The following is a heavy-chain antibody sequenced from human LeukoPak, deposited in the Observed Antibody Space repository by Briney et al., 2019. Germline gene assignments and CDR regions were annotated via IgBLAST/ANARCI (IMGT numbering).Heavy chain of an antibody. CDR3: AKDSGSCLFDY. J-gene: IGHJ4*02. D-gene: IGHD1-26*01. Sequence: GGSLRLSCAASGFTFSSYGMHWVRQAPGKGLEWVAVISYDGSNKYYADSVKGRFTISRDNSKSTLYLQMNSLRAEDTAVYYCAKDSGSCLFDYWGQGTLVTVSS. CDR1: GFTFSSYG. V-gene: IGHV3-30*18. CDR2: ISYDGSNK.